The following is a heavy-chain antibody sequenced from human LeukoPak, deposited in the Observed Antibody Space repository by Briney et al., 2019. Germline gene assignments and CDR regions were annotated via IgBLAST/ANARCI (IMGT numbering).Heavy chain of an antibody. Sequence: GGSLRLSCAASGFTFSNYWMSWVRQAPGKGLEWVSAISGSGGSTYYADSVKGRFTISRDNSKNTLYLQMNSLRAEDTAVYYCAKDSLHYYDSSGYYYWDYWGQGTLVTVSS. V-gene: IGHV3-23*01. CDR3: AKDSLHYYDSSGYYYWDY. D-gene: IGHD3-22*01. J-gene: IGHJ4*02. CDR1: GFTFSNYW. CDR2: ISGSGGST.